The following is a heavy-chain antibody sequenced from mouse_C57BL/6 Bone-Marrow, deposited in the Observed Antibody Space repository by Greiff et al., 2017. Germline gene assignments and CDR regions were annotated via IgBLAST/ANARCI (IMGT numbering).Heavy chain of an antibody. CDR2: INYDGSST. CDR3: ARAGYGSSFDWYFDV. V-gene: IGHV5-16*01. CDR1: GFTFSDYY. D-gene: IGHD1-1*01. J-gene: IGHJ1*03. Sequence: EVQRVESEGGLVQPGSSMKLSCTASGFTFSDYYMAWVRQVPEKGLEWVANINYDGSSTYYLDSLKSRFIISRDNAKNILYLQMSSLKSEDTATYYCARAGYGSSFDWYFDVWGTGTTVTVSS.